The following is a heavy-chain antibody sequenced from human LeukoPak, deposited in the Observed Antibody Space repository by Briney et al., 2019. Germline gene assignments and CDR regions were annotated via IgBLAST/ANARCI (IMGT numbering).Heavy chain of an antibody. D-gene: IGHD5-12*01. CDR3: AKGGYDYVEVGYFDY. J-gene: IGHJ4*02. Sequence: GGSLRLSCAASGFPFASYAMSWVRQTPGKGLEWVSHIIGSVASTYYADSVKGRFTISRDNTKNTLYLQMNSLRADDTAVYFCAKGGYDYVEVGYFDYWGQGAVVTVSS. V-gene: IGHV3-23*01. CDR2: IIGSVAST. CDR1: GFPFASYA.